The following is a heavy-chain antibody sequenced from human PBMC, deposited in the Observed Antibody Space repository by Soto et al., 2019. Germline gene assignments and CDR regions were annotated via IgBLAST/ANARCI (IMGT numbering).Heavy chain of an antibody. CDR1: GDSVSSNSAV. D-gene: IGHD6-6*01. CDR2: TYYRSIWQT. J-gene: IGHJ5*02. CDR3: ARLVGNSWLDH. V-gene: IGHV6-1*01. Sequence: QVQLQQSGPGLVKPSQTLSLTCAISGDSVSSNSAVWNWIRQSPSRGLEWLGRTYYRSIWQTEYAVSVKSRMTINPDASKNQFSLHLNSVTPEDTAMYYGARLVGNSWLDHWGQGTLVTVSS.